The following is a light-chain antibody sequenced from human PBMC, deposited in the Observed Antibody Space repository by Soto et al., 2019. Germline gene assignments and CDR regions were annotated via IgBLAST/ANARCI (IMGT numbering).Light chain of an antibody. CDR3: QQYNNWPPTWT. CDR1: QSVSNY. V-gene: IGKV3-15*01. CDR2: GAS. J-gene: IGKJ1*01. Sequence: EIVMTQSPSTLSVSPGESATLSCRASQSVSNYLAWYQQKPGKAPRLLLYGASTRETGVPARFSGSGSGTEFTLTISSLQYEDFAVYYCQQYNNWPPTWTFGQGTKVEIK.